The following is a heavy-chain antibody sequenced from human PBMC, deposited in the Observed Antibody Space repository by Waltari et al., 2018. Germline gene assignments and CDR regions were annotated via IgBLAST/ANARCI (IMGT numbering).Heavy chain of an antibody. D-gene: IGHD1-26*01. CDR2: IYSGGST. CDR1: GFTVSSNY. CDR3: ARDRVGATFSYYYGMDV. J-gene: IGHJ6*02. V-gene: IGHV3-53*01. Sequence: EVQLVESGGGLIQPGGSLRLSCAASGFTVSSNYMSWVRQAPGKGLEWVSVIYSGGSTYYADSVKGRFTISRDNSKNTLYLQMNSLRAEDTAVYYSARDRVGATFSYYYGMDVWGQGTTVTVSS.